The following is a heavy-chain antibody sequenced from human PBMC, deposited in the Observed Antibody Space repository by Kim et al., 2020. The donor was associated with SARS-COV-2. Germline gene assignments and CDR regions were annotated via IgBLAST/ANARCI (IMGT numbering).Heavy chain of an antibody. Sequence: SGRTNYNPSLKSRVAISMDSSQNQFSLRLNSVTAADSAVYYGAKGAGWYDFWGRGTLVTVSS. J-gene: IGHJ5*01. CDR2: SGRT. CDR3: AKGAGWYDF. D-gene: IGHD6-19*01. V-gene: IGHV4-59*09.